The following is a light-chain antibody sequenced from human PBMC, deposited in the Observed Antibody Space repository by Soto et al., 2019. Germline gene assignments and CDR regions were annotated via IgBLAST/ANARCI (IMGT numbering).Light chain of an antibody. J-gene: IGKJ3*01. V-gene: IGKV3-15*01. CDR2: HAS. CDR1: ESVYRN. Sequence: EVMMTQSPATLSVSSGETATLSCRANESVYRNLAWYQQRPGQAPRLLIFHASTRATGVPARFTGSASGTSVTLTISSLQSEDFAVYYCQQFNKWPPFTFGPGTKGDVK. CDR3: QQFNKWPPFT.